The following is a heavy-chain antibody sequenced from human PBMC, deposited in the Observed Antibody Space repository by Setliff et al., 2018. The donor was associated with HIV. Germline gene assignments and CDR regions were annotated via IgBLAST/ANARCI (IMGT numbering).Heavy chain of an antibody. J-gene: IGHJ6*03. CDR2: MNPNTGVS. D-gene: IGHD3-22*01. Sequence: VASVKVSCKASATFTNVDIHWLRRATGQGLEWMGWMNPNTGVSGYALKFQARVTMTRDTSISTAYMELSSLTSEDTAVYYCARAYYHHSGAYWSTGYYYSYIDVWGKGTTVTVSS. CDR1: ATFTNVD. CDR3: ARAYYHHSGAYWSTGYYYSYIDV. V-gene: IGHV1-8*01.